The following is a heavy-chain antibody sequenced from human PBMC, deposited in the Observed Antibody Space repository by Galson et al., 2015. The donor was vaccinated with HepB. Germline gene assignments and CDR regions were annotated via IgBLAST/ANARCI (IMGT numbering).Heavy chain of an antibody. J-gene: IGHJ3*02. CDR3: ARRLAVSFLSVDDAFDI. Sequence: ETLSLTCTVSGGSISNYYWSWIRQPPGKGLEWLGYIYYRGSTDYNPSLKSRVNISVDQPTNQFSLRLSSVTAADTAVYFCARRLAVSFLSVDDAFDIWGRGTVVTVAS. CDR2: IYYRGST. V-gene: IGHV4-59*01. D-gene: IGHD3-3*02. CDR1: GGSISNYY.